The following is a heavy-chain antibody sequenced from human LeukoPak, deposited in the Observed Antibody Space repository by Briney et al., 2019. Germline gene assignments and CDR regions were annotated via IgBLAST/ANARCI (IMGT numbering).Heavy chain of an antibody. J-gene: IGHJ5*02. CDR1: GGSISSYY. CDR3: ARDSCGGDCPFDP. Sequence: PSETLSLTCTVSGGSISSYYWSWIRQPPGKGREWIGYIYYSGSTNYNPSLKSRVTISVDTSKNQFSLKLSSVTAADTAVYYCARDSCGGDCPFDPWGQGTLVTVSS. V-gene: IGHV4-59*01. CDR2: IYYSGST. D-gene: IGHD2-21*01.